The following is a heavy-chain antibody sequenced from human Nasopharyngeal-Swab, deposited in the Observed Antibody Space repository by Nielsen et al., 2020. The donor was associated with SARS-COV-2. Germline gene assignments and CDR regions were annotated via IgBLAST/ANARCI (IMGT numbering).Heavy chain of an antibody. CDR2: INPDNGGI. J-gene: IGHJ5*02. D-gene: IGHD3/OR15-3a*01. CDR1: GYSFTDYY. Sequence: ASVKVSCKASGYSFTDYYMHWVRQAPGQGPEWMGRINPDNGGIKYSQNLQGRVTMTRNTSTTTAYMELSSLRHEDTAVYYCARGAFGLGHSWFDPWGQGTLVTVSS. CDR3: ARGAFGLGHSWFDP. V-gene: IGHV1-2*06.